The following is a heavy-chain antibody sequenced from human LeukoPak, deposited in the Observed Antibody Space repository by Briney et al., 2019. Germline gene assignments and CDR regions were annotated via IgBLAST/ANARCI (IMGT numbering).Heavy chain of an antibody. V-gene: IGHV1-2*02. J-gene: IGHJ4*02. CDR1: VFPFTGYY. CDR3: ARSLRALSGYQLY. CDR2: INPNSGGT. D-gene: IGHD3-22*01. Sequence: GASVKVSCKTSVFPFTGYYMHWLRQAPGQGLEWMGWINPNSGGTNYAQKFQGRATMTRDTCISTAYMELSRLRSDDTAVYYCARSLRALSGYQLYWGQGTLVTVSS.